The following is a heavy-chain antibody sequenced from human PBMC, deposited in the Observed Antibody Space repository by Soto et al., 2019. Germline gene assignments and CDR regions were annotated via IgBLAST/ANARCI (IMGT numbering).Heavy chain of an antibody. Sequence: PGGSLRLSCAASGFTFSSYGMHWVRQAPGKGLEWVAVIWYDGSNKYYADSVKGRFTISRDNSKNTLYLQMNSLRAEDTAVYYCARDRGYSGYDGPPRGMDVWGQGTTVTVSS. CDR3: ARDRGYSGYDGPPRGMDV. CDR2: IWYDGSNK. V-gene: IGHV3-33*01. J-gene: IGHJ6*02. CDR1: GFTFSSYG. D-gene: IGHD5-12*01.